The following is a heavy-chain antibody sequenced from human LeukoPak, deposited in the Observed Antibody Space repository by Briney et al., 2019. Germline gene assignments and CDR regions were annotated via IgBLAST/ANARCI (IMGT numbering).Heavy chain of an antibody. V-gene: IGHV1-2*02. D-gene: IGHD5-12*01. CDR3: AGLSGYDPYYFDY. J-gene: IGHJ4*02. CDR2: INPNSGGT. CDR1: GYSFTGYY. Sequence: ASVKVSFKASGYSFTGYYMHWVRQAPGQGLEWMGCINPNSGGTDYAQKFQGRVTMTRDTSISTAYMELSRLTSDDTAVYYCAGLSGYDPYYFDYWGQGTLVAVSS.